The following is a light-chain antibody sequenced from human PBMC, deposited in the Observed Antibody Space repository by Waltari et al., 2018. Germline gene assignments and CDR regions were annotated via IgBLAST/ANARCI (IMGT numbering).Light chain of an antibody. J-gene: IGLJ2*01. V-gene: IGLV1-40*01. Sequence: QSVLTQPPSVSGAPGQRVTISCTGSSSNIGAGYDVHWYQQLPGTPPKLLIYGNSNRPSGVPERFSGSKSCTSASLAITGLQAEDEADYYCQSYDSSLSGSVVFGGGTKLTVL. CDR2: GNS. CDR1: SSNIGAGYD. CDR3: QSYDSSLSGSVV.